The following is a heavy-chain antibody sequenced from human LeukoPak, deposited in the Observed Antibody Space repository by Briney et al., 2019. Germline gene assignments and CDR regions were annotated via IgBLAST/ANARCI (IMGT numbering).Heavy chain of an antibody. D-gene: IGHD2-15*01. CDR1: GGSISSGSYY. CDR3: ARHVGYYYYMDV. J-gene: IGHJ6*03. Sequence: PSETLSLTCTVSGGSISSGSYYWGWIRQPPGKGLEWIGSIYYSGSTYYNPSLKSRVTISVDTSKNQFSLKLSSVTAADTAVYYCARHVGYYYYMDVWGKGTTVTVSS. V-gene: IGHV4-39*01. CDR2: IYYSGST.